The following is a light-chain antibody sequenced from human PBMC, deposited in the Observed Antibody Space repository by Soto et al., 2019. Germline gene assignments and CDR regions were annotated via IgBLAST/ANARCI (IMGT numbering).Light chain of an antibody. J-gene: IGKJ1*01. V-gene: IGKV1-27*01. CDR3: QKYNSATLT. Sequence: DIQMTQSPSSLYASVGDRVRIACRASQGISNYLAWYQQKPGKVPKLLIYAASTLQSGVPSRLSGSGYGTDLTITISSLKPEDVETYYCQKYNSATLTFGQGTKVDIK. CDR1: QGISNY. CDR2: AAS.